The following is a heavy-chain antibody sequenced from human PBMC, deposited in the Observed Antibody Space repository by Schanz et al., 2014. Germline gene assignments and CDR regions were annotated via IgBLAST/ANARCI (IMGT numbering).Heavy chain of an antibody. Sequence: QVHLEQSGAEVKKPGASVKVSCKASGYTFTSYYMHWVRQAPGQGLEWMGWISVYHGHTNYAEKVHGRVTMTTDTSTSTAYMELRSLISDDTAVYYCVRDAGWAFGDYHGMDVWGQGTSVTVSS. V-gene: IGHV1-18*04. D-gene: IGHD3-10*01. CDR3: VRDAGWAFGDYHGMDV. J-gene: IGHJ6*02. CDR2: ISVYHGHT. CDR1: GYTFTSYY.